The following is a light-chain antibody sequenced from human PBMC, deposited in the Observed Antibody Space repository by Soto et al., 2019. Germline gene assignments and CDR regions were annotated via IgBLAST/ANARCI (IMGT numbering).Light chain of an antibody. Sequence: QSVLTQPPSASATPGQGVTVSCSGSASNIGTFYVSWYQHLPGTAPKLLIYADNQRPSGVPDRFSGSKSGTSASLAISGLRSGDEADYYCCSYAGGTTWVFGGGTKLTVL. V-gene: IGLV1-47*02. CDR3: CSYAGGTTWV. CDR2: ADN. CDR1: ASNIGTFY. J-gene: IGLJ3*02.